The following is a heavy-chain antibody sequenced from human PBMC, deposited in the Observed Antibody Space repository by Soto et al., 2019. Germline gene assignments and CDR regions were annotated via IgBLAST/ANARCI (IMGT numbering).Heavy chain of an antibody. CDR2: ISYDGSNK. J-gene: IGHJ4*02. Sequence: PVGSLRLSCAASGFTFSSSGMHWVRQAPGKGLEWVAVISYDGSNKYYADSVKGRFTISRDNSKNTLYLQMNSLRAEDTAVYYCAKVVFAVADYYFDYWGQGTLVTVSS. D-gene: IGHD6-19*01. CDR1: GFTFSSSG. V-gene: IGHV3-30*18. CDR3: AKVVFAVADYYFDY.